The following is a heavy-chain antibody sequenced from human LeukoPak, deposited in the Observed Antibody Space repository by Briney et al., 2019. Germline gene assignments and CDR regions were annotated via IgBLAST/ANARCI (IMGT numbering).Heavy chain of an antibody. CDR2: IYPGDSDT. V-gene: IGHV5-51*01. J-gene: IGHJ3*02. CDR3: ARLSMIDTFDI. CDR1: GYSFTSYW. D-gene: IGHD3-22*01. Sequence: GESLKISCKGSGYSFTSYWIGWVRPMPGKGLEWMAIIYPGDSDTKYSPSFQDRVTISADKSINTAYLHWRSLKASDTAMYYCARLSMIDTFDIWGLGTVVTVSS.